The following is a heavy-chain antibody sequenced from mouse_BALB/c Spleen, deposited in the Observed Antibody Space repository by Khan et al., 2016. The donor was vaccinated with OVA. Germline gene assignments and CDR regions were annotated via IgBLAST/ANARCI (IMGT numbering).Heavy chain of an antibody. Sequence: QIQLVQSGPELKKPGETVRISCKASGYTFTTAGIQWVQQMPGKGLEWIGWINTHSGVPKYAEDFKGRFAFSLEISVNTAYLQITNLKNEDTSTYCCARGGAAYYRNDGGAMEYWGKGTSGTVSS. D-gene: IGHD2-14*01. V-gene: IGHV9-4*02. CDR2: INTHSGVP. J-gene: IGHJ4*01. CDR3: ARGGAAYYRNDGGAMEY. CDR1: GYTFTTAG.